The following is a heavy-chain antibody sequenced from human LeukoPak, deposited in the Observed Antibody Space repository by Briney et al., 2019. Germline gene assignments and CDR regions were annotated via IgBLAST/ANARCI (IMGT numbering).Heavy chain of an antibody. D-gene: IGHD1-26*01. J-gene: IGHJ4*02. Sequence: SETLSLTCTVSGGSISIYYWSWIRQPPGKGLEGIGYIYYSGSTNYNPSLRSRVTISVATSKNQFSLKLTSVTAADTAVYYCARSSGSGSLPYYFDYWGQGTLVTVSS. CDR3: ARSSGSGSLPYYFDY. V-gene: IGHV4-59*01. CDR2: IYYSGST. CDR1: GGSISIYY.